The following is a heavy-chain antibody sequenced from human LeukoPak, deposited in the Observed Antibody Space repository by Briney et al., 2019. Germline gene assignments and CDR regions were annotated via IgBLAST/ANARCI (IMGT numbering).Heavy chain of an antibody. Sequence: SETLSLTCTVSGGSISSYYWSWIRQSPGKGLEWIGYIYYTGTTNYNPSLESRVTISVDTSKNQFSLKVNSVTAADTAVYYCARRSSGGWRYFDFWGQGTLVTVSS. J-gene: IGHJ4*02. CDR2: IYYTGTT. D-gene: IGHD6-25*01. CDR3: ARRSSGGWRYFDF. CDR1: GGSISSYY. V-gene: IGHV4-59*08.